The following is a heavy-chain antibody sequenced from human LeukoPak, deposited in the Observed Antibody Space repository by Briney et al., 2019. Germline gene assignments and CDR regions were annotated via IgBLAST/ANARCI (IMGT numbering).Heavy chain of an antibody. D-gene: IGHD6-13*01. J-gene: IGHJ4*02. V-gene: IGHV4-38-2*02. CDR2: IYHSGST. Sequence: SETLSLTCTVSGYSISSGYYWGWIRQPPGKGLEWIGSIYHSGSTYYNPSLKSRVTISVDTSKNQFSLKLGSVTAADTAVYYCARDDQQLVYFDYWGQGTLVTVSS. CDR3: ARDDQQLVYFDY. CDR1: GYSISSGYY.